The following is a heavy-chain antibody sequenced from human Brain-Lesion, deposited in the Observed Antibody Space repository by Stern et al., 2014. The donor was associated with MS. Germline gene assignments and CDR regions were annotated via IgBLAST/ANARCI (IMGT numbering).Heavy chain of an antibody. CDR2: IYNSGAT. V-gene: IGHV4-31*03. D-gene: IGHD1-26*01. J-gene: IGHJ5*02. Sequence: QVQLVESGPGLVKPSQTLSLTCTVSGDSISSGGHYWSWIRQHPGKGLEWIGYIYNSGATFYNTSPKGRVTISLDMSNNQFSLTMSSVTAADTATYYCASRWSGTYYGQNWFDPWGQGILVTVSS. CDR3: ASRWSGTYYGQNWFDP. CDR1: GDSISSGGHY.